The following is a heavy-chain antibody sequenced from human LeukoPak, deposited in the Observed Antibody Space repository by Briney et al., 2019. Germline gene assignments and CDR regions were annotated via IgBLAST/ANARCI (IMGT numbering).Heavy chain of an antibody. D-gene: IGHD2-15*01. CDR3: TTYGYCSGGSCYSRYYFDY. V-gene: IGHV3-21*03. Sequence: GGSLRLSCAASGFTFSSYSMNWVRQAPGKGLEWVSSISSSSSYIYYADSVKGRFTISRDDSKNTLYLQMNSLKTEDTAVYYCTTYGYCSGGSCYSRYYFDYWGQGTLVTVSS. CDR1: GFTFSSYS. CDR2: ISSSSSYI. J-gene: IGHJ4*02.